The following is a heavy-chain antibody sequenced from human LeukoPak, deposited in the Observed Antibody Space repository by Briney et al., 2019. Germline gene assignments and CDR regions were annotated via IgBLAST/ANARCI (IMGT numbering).Heavy chain of an antibody. D-gene: IGHD1-26*01. Sequence: SETLSLTCTVSGGSISSGDYYWSWLRQPPGKGLEWIGYIYYSGSTYYNPSLKSRVTISVDKSKNQFSLKLSSVTAADTAVYYCARDVGSYYFDYWGQGTLVTVSS. CDR1: GGSISSGDYY. J-gene: IGHJ4*02. V-gene: IGHV4-30-4*01. CDR3: ARDVGSYYFDY. CDR2: IYYSGST.